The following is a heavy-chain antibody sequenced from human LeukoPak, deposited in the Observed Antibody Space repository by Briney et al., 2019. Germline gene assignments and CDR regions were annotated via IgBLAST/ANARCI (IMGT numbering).Heavy chain of an antibody. CDR1: GFAFSNYA. CDR3: AKQDIRSSAWYD. V-gene: IGHV3-23*01. D-gene: IGHD6-19*01. J-gene: IGHJ4*02. CDR2: ISESDGST. Sequence: PGGSLRLSCAASGFAFSNYAMSWVRQAPGKGLEWVSGISESDGSTYYTESVKGRFTISRDTSKNTLYPQMNSLRAEDTAVYYCAKQDIRSSAWYDWGQGTLVTVSS.